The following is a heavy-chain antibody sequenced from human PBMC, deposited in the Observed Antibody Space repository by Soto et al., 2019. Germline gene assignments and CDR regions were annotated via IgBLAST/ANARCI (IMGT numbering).Heavy chain of an antibody. CDR1: GYTFTSYY. CDR3: ARGLIYDSSGYYFDY. CDR2: INPSGGST. V-gene: IGHV1-46*01. J-gene: IGHJ4*02. D-gene: IGHD3-22*01. Sequence: ASVKVSCKAAGYTFTSYYMHWVRQAPGQGLEWMGIINPSGGSTRYAQKFQGRVTMTRDTSTSTVYMELSSLRSEDTAVYYCARGLIYDSSGYYFDYWGQGTLVTVSS.